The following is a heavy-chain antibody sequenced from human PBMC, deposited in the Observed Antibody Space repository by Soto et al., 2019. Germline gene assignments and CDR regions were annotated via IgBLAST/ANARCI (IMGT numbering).Heavy chain of an antibody. CDR3: ARVGYSSSSKRDYYYYYYMDV. D-gene: IGHD6-6*01. J-gene: IGHJ6*03. CDR2: INHSGST. Sequence: QVQLQQWGAGLLKPSETLSLTCAVYGGSFSGYYWSWIRQPPGKGLEWIGEINHSGSTNYNPSLKSRVTISVDTSKNQFSLKLSSVTAADTAVYYCARVGYSSSSKRDYYYYYYMDVWGKGTTVTVSS. CDR1: GGSFSGYY. V-gene: IGHV4-34*01.